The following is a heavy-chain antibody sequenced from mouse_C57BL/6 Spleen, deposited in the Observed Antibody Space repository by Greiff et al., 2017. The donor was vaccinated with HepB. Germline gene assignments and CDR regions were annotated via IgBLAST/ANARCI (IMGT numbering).Heavy chain of an antibody. CDR1: GYTFTDYY. CDR3: ARGGDYGRDAMDY. V-gene: IGHV1-19*01. D-gene: IGHD2-4*01. CDR2: INPYNGGT. J-gene: IGHJ4*01. Sequence: EVQLQQSGPVLVKPGASVKMSCKASGYTFTDYYMNWVKQSHGKSLEWIGVINPYNGGTSYNQKVKGKATLTVDKSSSTAYMELNSLTSEDSAVYYCARGGDYGRDAMDYWGQGTSVTVSS.